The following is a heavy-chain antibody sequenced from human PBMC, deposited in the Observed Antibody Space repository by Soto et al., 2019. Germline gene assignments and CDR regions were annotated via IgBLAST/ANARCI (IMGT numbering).Heavy chain of an antibody. CDR2: IYSGGST. D-gene: IGHD3-3*01. V-gene: IGHV3-53*04. CDR3: ARAINDFWSGNYYYYYMDV. CDR1: GFTVSSNY. J-gene: IGHJ6*03. Sequence: GGSLRLSCAASGFTVSSNYMSWVRQAPGKGLEWVSVIYSGGSTYYADSVKGRFTISRHNSKNTLYLQMNSLRAEDTAVYYCARAINDFWSGNYYYYYMDVWGKGTTVTVSS.